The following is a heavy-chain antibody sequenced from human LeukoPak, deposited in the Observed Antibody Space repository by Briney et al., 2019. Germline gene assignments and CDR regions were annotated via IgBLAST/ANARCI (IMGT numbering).Heavy chain of an antibody. V-gene: IGHV3-33*01. J-gene: IGHJ4*02. CDR2: IWFDGSDK. CDR1: GFTFSSYG. Sequence: PGRSLRLSRAASGFTFSSYGMHWVRQAPGKGLEWVAVIWFDGSDKYYADSVKGRFTISRDDSKNTLYLQMNSLRAEDTAVFYCARDPGYCSGGNCYSLYSFDYWGQGTLVTVSS. CDR3: ARDPGYCSGGNCYSLYSFDY. D-gene: IGHD2-15*01.